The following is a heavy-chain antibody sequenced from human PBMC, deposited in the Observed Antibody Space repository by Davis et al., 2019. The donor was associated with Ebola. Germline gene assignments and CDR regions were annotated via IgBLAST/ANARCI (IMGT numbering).Heavy chain of an antibody. V-gene: IGHV4-30-4*01. J-gene: IGHJ2*01. D-gene: IGHD2-2*02. CDR3: ARVSAAAIITRYWHFEL. CDR1: GGSISSGDYY. Sequence: MPSETLSLTCTVSGGSISSGDYYWSWIRQPPGKGLEWIGYIYYSGNTNYKSSLKSRVTISVDTSKNQFSLKLSSVTAADTAVYYCARVSAAAIITRYWHFELWGRGTLVTVSS. CDR2: IYYSGNT.